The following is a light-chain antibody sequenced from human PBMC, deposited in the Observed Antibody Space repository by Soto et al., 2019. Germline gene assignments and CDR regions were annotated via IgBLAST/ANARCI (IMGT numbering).Light chain of an antibody. CDR1: QSIVTY. Sequence: DIQMTQSPNSLSASVGDRVTITCRASQSIVTYLNWYQQRPGKAPNLLVYAASSSQSGVPSRFSGSGSGTDFTLTITTLQPEDFATYYCQHYNSYSEAFGQGTKVELK. CDR2: AAS. V-gene: IGKV1-39*01. CDR3: QHYNSYSEA. J-gene: IGKJ1*01.